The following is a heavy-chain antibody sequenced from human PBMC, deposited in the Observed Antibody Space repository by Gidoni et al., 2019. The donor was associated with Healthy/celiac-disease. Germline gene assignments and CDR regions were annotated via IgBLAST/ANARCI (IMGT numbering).Heavy chain of an antibody. J-gene: IGHJ5*02. CDR3: AREGYSSSSEGNWFDP. Sequence: QLQLQASGPGLVKPSETLSLTCTVSGGSISSSSYYWGWIRQPPGKGLAWIGSIYYSGSTYYNPSLKSRVTISVDTSKNQFSLKLSSVTAADTAVYYCAREGYSSSSEGNWFDPWGQGTLVTVSS. CDR2: IYYSGST. D-gene: IGHD6-6*01. V-gene: IGHV4-39*02. CDR1: GGSISSSSYY.